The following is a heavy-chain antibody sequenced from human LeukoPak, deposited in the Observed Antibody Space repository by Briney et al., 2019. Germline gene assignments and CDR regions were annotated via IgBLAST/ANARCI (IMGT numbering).Heavy chain of an antibody. J-gene: IGHJ3*02. Sequence: SETLSLTCTVSGGSISSYYWSWIRQPPGKGLEWIGYIYYSGSTSYNPSLKSRVTISVDTSKSQFSLKLSSVTAADTAVYYCARPRQDSSGYNDAFDIWGQGTMVTVSS. D-gene: IGHD3-22*01. CDR3: ARPRQDSSGYNDAFDI. V-gene: IGHV4-59*08. CDR1: GGSISSYY. CDR2: IYYSGST.